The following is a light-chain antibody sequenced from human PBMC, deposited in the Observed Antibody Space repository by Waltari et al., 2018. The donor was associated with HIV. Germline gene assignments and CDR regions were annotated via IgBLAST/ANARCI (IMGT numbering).Light chain of an antibody. V-gene: IGLV1-47*01. CDR2: RHT. CDR1: SSNIGSKY. J-gene: IGLJ3*02. Sequence: QSVLTQPPSASGTPGQRVTISCSGGSSNIGSKYVHWYQQLQGTAPKLLLHRHTPQPSGVPDRFSCSKSAASASLAISGCRSEDEADYFCATWEDSLSGWVFGGGTNLTVL. CDR3: ATWEDSLSGWV.